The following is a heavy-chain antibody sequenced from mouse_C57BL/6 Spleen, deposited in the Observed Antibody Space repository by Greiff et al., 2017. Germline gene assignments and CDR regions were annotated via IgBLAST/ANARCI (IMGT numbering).Heavy chain of an antibody. CDR1: GYAFTNYL. Sequence: VQLQQSGAELVRPGTSVKVSCKASGYAFTNYLIEWVKQRPGQGLEWIGVINPGSGGTNYNEKFKGKATLTADKSSSTAYMQLSSLTSEDSAVYFCARTSGGYYYGSSPYAMDYWGQGTSVTVSS. D-gene: IGHD1-1*01. CDR2: INPGSGGT. CDR3: ARTSGGYYYGSSPYAMDY. V-gene: IGHV1-54*01. J-gene: IGHJ4*01.